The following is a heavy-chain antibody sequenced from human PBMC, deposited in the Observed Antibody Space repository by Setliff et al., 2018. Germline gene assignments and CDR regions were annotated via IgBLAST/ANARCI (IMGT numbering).Heavy chain of an antibody. CDR3: ARDWEITVVREVTQYYYYMAI. CDR1: GASISSGSYY. D-gene: IGHD3-10*01. Sequence: TLSLTCTVSGASISSGSYYWSWIRQPAGKGLEWIGHIHSSGSANYNSSLESRLTMSLDPSKKQFSLKLRSVTAADTAVYYCARDWEITVVREVTQYYYYMAIWGKGNAVTVSS. V-gene: IGHV4-61*09. J-gene: IGHJ6*03. CDR2: IHSSGSA.